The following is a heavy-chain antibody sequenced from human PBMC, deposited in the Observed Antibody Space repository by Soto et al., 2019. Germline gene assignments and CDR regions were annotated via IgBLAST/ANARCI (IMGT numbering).Heavy chain of an antibody. Sequence: SETLSLTCTVSGGSISSYYWSWIRQPPGKGLEWIGYIYYSGSTNYNPSLKSRVTISVDTSKNQFSLKLSSVTAADTAVYYCARRGYCSGGSCYLLDYYYYMDVWGKGTTVTVSS. CDR1: GGSISSYY. CDR2: IYYSGST. J-gene: IGHJ6*03. D-gene: IGHD2-15*01. CDR3: ARRGYCSGGSCYLLDYYYYMDV. V-gene: IGHV4-59*08.